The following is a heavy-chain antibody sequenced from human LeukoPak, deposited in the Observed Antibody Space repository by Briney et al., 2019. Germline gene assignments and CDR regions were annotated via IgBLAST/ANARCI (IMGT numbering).Heavy chain of an antibody. J-gene: IGHJ4*02. D-gene: IGHD3-22*01. V-gene: IGHV3-30*03. CDR3: ARDGREGITMIVVVTYYFDY. Sequence: QPSETLSLTCAVYGGSFSGYYWSWIRQAPGKGLEWVAVISYDGSNKYYADSVKGRFTISRDNSKNTLYLQMNSLRAEDTAVYYCARDGREGITMIVVVTYYFDYWGQGTLVTVSS. CDR2: ISYDGSNK. CDR1: GGSFSGYY.